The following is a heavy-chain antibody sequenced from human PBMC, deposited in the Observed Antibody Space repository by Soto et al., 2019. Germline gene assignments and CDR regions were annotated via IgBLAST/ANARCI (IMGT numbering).Heavy chain of an antibody. D-gene: IGHD5-18*01. Sequence: QVQLVQSGAEVKKPGSSVKVSCKASGGTFSSYAISWVRQAPGPGLEWMGGIIPIFGTANYAQKFQGRVTITPDKSTSTAYMELSSLRSEDTAVYYCARDGRRGYSYGGNADYWGQGTLVTVSS. V-gene: IGHV1-69*06. J-gene: IGHJ4*02. CDR1: GGTFSSYA. CDR2: IIPIFGTA. CDR3: ARDGRRGYSYGGNADY.